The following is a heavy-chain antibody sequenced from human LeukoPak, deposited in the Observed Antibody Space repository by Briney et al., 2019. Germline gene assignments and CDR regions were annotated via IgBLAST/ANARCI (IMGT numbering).Heavy chain of an antibody. J-gene: IGHJ6*03. D-gene: IGHD3-22*01. CDR2: IKQDGSEI. V-gene: IGHV3-7*01. Sequence: GGSLRLSCAASGFTLSSYWMSWVRQAPGKGLEWVANIKQDGSEIYYVDSVKGRFTISRDNAKNSLYLQMNSLRAEDTAVYYCARDGYDSSGYYYEGNYYYYMDVWGRGTTVTISS. CDR3: ARDGYDSSGYYYEGNYYYYMDV. CDR1: GFTLSSYW.